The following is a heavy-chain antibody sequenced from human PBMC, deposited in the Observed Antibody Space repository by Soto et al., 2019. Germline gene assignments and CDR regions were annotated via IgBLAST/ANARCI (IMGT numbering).Heavy chain of an antibody. CDR1: GGSISSYY. CDR2: IYYSGST. Sequence: QVQLQESGPGLVKPSETLSLTCTVSGGSISSYYWSLIRQPPGKGLEWIGYIYYSGSTNYNPSLKSRVTISVDTSKNQFSLRLNSVTAADTAVYYCARRWGGTFDIWGQGTMVTVSS. J-gene: IGHJ3*02. D-gene: IGHD3-10*01. V-gene: IGHV4-59*08. CDR3: ARRWGGTFDI.